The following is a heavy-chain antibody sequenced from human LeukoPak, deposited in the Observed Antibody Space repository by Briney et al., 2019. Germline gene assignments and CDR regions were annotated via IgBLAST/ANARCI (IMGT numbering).Heavy chain of an antibody. V-gene: IGHV3-23*01. D-gene: IGHD3-22*01. CDR3: AKAATYYYDSSGYPLLYFDY. J-gene: IGHJ4*02. CDR2: ISGSGGST. CDR1: GFTFSSYA. Sequence: HPGGSLRLSCAASGFTFSSYAMSWVRQAPGKGLEWASAISGSGGSTYYADSVKGRFTISRDNSKNTLYLQMNSLRAEDTAVYYWAKAATYYYDSSGYPLLYFDYWGQGTLVTVSS.